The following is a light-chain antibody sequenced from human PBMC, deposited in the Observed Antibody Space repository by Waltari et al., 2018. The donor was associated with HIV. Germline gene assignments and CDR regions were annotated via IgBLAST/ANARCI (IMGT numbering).Light chain of an antibody. V-gene: IGLV2-8*01. Sequence: QSALTHPPSASGSPGQSVTLPCPGTTSDIGTYDYVSGYQQHPGNAPKLVISEVTKRPSGVSDRFSGSKSGNTAFLTVSGLQAEDEADYYCSSFANRDGFYVLFGGGTRLTVL. CDR3: SSFANRDGFYVL. CDR2: EVT. J-gene: IGLJ2*01. CDR1: TSDIGTYDY.